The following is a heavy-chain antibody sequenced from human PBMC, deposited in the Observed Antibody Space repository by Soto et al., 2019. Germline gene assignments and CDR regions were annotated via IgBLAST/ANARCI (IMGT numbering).Heavy chain of an antibody. V-gene: IGHV3-21*01. CDR2: ISSSSSYI. D-gene: IGHD6-6*01. Sequence: GGSLRLSCAASGFTFSSYSMNWVRQAPGKGLEWVSSISSSSSYIYYADSVKGRFTIPRDNAKNSLYLQMNSLRAEDTAVYYCARGDWLYSSSHYYGMDVWGQGTTVTVSS. CDR3: ARGDWLYSSSHYYGMDV. J-gene: IGHJ6*02. CDR1: GFTFSSYS.